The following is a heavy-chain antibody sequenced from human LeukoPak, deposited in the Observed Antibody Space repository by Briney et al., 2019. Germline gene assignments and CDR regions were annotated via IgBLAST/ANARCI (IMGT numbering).Heavy chain of an antibody. CDR3: ARERGAAAGTGMDV. Sequence: ASVKVSCKASGYTFTGYYMHWVRQAPGQGLEWMGWINPNSGGTNYAQKFQGRVTMTRDTSISTAYMELSRLRSDDTAVYYCARERGAAAGTGMDVWGQGTTVTVSS. CDR1: GYTFTGYY. CDR2: INPNSGGT. D-gene: IGHD6-13*01. J-gene: IGHJ6*02. V-gene: IGHV1-2*02.